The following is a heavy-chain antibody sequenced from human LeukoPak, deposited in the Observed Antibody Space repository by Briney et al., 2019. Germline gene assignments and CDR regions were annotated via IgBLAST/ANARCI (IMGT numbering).Heavy chain of an antibody. CDR1: GFTFSSYA. CDR2: ISSSSSYI. J-gene: IGHJ5*02. V-gene: IGHV3-21*01. D-gene: IGHD1-26*01. Sequence: GGSLRLSCAASGFTFSSYAMSWVRQAPGKGLEWVSSISSSSSYIYYADSVKGRFTISRDNAKNSLYLQMNSLRAEDTAVYYCARASSGSYYGNWFDPWGQGTLVTVSS. CDR3: ARASSGSYYGNWFDP.